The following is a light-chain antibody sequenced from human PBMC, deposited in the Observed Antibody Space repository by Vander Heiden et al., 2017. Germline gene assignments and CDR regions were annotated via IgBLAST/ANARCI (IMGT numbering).Light chain of an antibody. Sequence: DIHMTQSPSSLSASVGDRVTITCRASQSISSYLTWYQQKPGKAPNLLIYTAPSLQSGVPSRFSGSGSGTDFTLTISSLQPEDFATYYCQQSYNSSPTFGQGTRVEIK. CDR2: TAP. V-gene: IGKV1-39*01. CDR1: QSISSY. J-gene: IGKJ1*01. CDR3: QQSYNSSPT.